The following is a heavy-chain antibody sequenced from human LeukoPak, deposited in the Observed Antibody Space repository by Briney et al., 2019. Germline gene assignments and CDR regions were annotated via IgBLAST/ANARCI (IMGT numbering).Heavy chain of an antibody. CDR1: GYTLTELS. CDR2: FDPEDGET. D-gene: IGHD3-10*01. V-gene: IGHV1-24*01. J-gene: IGHJ5*02. Sequence: ASVNVSFKVSGYTLTELSMHWVRQAPGKGREWMGGFDPEDGETIYAQKFQGRVTMTEDTSTDTAYMELSSLRSEDTAVYYCATDRGGSGSYWELGHNWFDPWGQGTLVTVSS. CDR3: ATDRGGSGSYWELGHNWFDP.